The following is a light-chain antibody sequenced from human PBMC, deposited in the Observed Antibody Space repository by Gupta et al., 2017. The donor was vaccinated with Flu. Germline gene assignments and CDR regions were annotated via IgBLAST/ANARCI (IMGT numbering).Light chain of an antibody. V-gene: IGLV3-1*01. CDR2: QDS. J-gene: IGLJ1*01. CDR1: KLGDKY. Sequence: SGDKLGDKYACWYQQKPGQSPVLVIYQDSKRPSGIPARFSGSKSGNTATLTISGTQAMDEADYYCQAWDSSIPYVFGTGTKVTVL. CDR3: QAWDSSIPYV.